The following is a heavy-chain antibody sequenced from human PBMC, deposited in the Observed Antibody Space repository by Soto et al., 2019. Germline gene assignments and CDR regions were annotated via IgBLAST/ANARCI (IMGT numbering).Heavy chain of an antibody. CDR3: AKNSEATIRVGYDY. CDR1: GYTFTSYY. V-gene: IGHV1-46*01. D-gene: IGHD5-12*01. J-gene: IGHJ4*02. CDR2: INPNGGST. Sequence: ASVKVSCKASGYTFTSYYIHWVRQAPGQGLEWIGIINPNGGSTNYAHNFKGRLTVTRDTSTATVYMELGALTSEDTAAYYCAKNSEATIRVGYDYWGQGTLVTVSS.